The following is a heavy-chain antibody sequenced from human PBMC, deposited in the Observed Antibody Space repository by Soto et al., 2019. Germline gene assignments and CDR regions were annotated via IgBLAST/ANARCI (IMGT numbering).Heavy chain of an antibody. CDR1: GGSISSGGYY. CDR3: ARGVLRYFDWLPKDPFDY. J-gene: IGHJ4*02. V-gene: IGHV4-31*03. CDR2: IYYSGST. D-gene: IGHD3-9*01. Sequence: SETLSLTCTVSGGSISSGGYYWSWIRQHPGKGLEWIGYIYYSGSTYYNPSLKSRVTISVDTSKNQFSLKLSSVTAADTAVYYCARGVLRYFDWLPKDPFDYWGQGTLVTVSS.